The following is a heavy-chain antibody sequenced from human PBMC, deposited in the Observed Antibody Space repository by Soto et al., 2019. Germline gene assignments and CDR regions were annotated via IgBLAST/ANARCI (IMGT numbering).Heavy chain of an antibody. CDR3: ARVLGAYYLDY. CDR2: INPNSGGT. Sequence: ASVKVSCKASGYTLTGYYMHWVRQAPGQGLEWMGWINPNSGGTNYAQKFQGWVTMTRDTSISTAYMELSRLRSEDTAVYYCARVLGAYYLDYWGQGTLVTVSS. CDR1: GYTLTGYY. V-gene: IGHV1-2*04. J-gene: IGHJ4*02.